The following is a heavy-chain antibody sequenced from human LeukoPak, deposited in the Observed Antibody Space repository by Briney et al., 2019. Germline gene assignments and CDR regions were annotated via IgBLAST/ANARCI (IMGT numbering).Heavy chain of an antibody. CDR1: GVSISSGGFS. CDR2: IYYSGST. Sequence: PSETLSLTCAVSGVSISSGGFSWSWIRQPPGRGLEWIGYIYYSGSTNYNPSLKSRVTISVDTSKNQFPLKLSSVTAADTAVYYCARPLVHPDGYNYFDYWGQGTLVTVSS. J-gene: IGHJ4*02. CDR3: ARPLVHPDGYNYFDY. V-gene: IGHV4-61*08. D-gene: IGHD5-24*01.